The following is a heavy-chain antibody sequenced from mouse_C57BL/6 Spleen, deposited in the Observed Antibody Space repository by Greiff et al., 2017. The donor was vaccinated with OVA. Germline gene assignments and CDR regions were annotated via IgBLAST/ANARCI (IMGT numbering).Heavy chain of an antibody. J-gene: IGHJ4*01. CDR1: GYTFTSYY. Sequence: QVQLQQSGPELVKPGASVRISCKASGYTFTSYYIHWVKQRPGQGLEWIGWIYPGNVNTKYNEKFKGKATLTADKSSSTAYMQRSSLTSEDSAVYFCARDGNYGDYYAMDYWGQGTSVTVSS. V-gene: IGHV1S56*01. CDR3: ARDGNYGDYYAMDY. D-gene: IGHD2-1*01. CDR2: IYPGNVNT.